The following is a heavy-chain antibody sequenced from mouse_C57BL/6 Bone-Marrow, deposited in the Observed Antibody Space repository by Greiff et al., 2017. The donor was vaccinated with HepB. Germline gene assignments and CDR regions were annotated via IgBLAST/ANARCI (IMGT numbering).Heavy chain of an antibody. V-gene: IGHV1-72*01. D-gene: IGHD2-3*01. Sequence: QVQLQQPGAELVKPGASVKLSCKASGYTFTSYWMHWVKQRPGRGLEWIGRLDTHSGGTKYNEKFKSKATLTVDKPSSTAYMQISSLTSEDAAVYYCAREKGWLLQFAYWGQGTLVTVSA. CDR2: LDTHSGGT. CDR1: GYTFTSYW. CDR3: AREKGWLLQFAY. J-gene: IGHJ3*01.